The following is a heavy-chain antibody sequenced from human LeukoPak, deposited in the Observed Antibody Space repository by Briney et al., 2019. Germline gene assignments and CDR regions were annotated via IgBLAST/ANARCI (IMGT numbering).Heavy chain of an antibody. CDR1: GFTFTSSA. CDR2: NVVGSGNT. J-gene: IGHJ4*02. D-gene: IGHD2-21*02. V-gene: IGHV1-58*01. Sequence: ASVKVSCTASGFTFTSSAVQWVRQARGQRLEWIGWNVVGSGNTNYAQKFQERVTITRDMSTSTAYMELSSLRSEDTAVYYCAAGGGDSPFDYWGQGTLVTVSS. CDR3: AAGGGDSPFDY.